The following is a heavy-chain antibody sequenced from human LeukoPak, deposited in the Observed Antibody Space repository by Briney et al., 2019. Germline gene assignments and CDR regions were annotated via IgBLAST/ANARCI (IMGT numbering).Heavy chain of an antibody. J-gene: IGHJ6*03. D-gene: IGHD3-10*01. CDR2: IYYSGST. Sequence: SETLSLTCTVSGGSISSYYWSWIRQPPGKGLEWIGYIYYSGSTNYNPSLKSRVTISVDTSKNQFSLKLSSVTAAATAVYYCARGMVRGLYYYYYYMDVWGKGTTVTVSS. V-gene: IGHV4-59*01. CDR3: ARGMVRGLYYYYYYMDV. CDR1: GGSISSYY.